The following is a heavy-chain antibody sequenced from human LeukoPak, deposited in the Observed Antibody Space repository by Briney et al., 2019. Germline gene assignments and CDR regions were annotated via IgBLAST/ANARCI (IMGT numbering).Heavy chain of an antibody. CDR1: GFTFSSYA. CDR3: AKDGGLIVATGPFDY. J-gene: IGHJ4*02. Sequence: GGSLRLSCAASGFTFSSYAMSWVRQAPGKGLEWVSAISGSGGSTYYADSVKGRFTISRDNSKNTLYLQMNSLRAEDTAVYYCAKDGGLIVATGPFDYWGQGTLVTVSS. CDR2: ISGSGGST. D-gene: IGHD5-12*01. V-gene: IGHV3-23*01.